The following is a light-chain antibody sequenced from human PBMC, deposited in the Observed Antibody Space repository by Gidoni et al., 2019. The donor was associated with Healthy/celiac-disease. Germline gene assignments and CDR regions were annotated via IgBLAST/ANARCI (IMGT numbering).Light chain of an antibody. CDR3: QQYNSYPYT. J-gene: IGKJ2*01. CDR1: QSINNW. V-gene: IGKV1-5*03. Sequence: IQITQSPSTLSASVGDRVTIPCRASQSINNWLAWYQQEPGKAPKLLIYRASSLESGVPSRFSGSGSGTEFTLTISSLQPDDFATYYCQQYNSYPYTFGQGTKLEIK. CDR2: RAS.